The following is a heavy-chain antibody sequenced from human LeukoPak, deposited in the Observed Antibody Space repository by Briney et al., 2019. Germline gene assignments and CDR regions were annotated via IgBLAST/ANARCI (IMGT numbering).Heavy chain of an antibody. Sequence: SETLSLTCTVSGGSISSSSYYWGWIRQPPGKGLEWIGSIYYSGSTYYNPSLKSRVTISVDTSKNQFSLKLSSVTAADTAVYYCARRAAAGSGGAFDYWGQGTLVTVSS. CDR3: ARRAAAGSGGAFDY. J-gene: IGHJ4*02. CDR2: IYYSGST. V-gene: IGHV4-39*07. CDR1: GGSISSSSYY. D-gene: IGHD6-13*01.